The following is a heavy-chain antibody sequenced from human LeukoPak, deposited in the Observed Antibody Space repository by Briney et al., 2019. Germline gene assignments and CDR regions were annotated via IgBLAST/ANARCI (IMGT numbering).Heavy chain of an antibody. D-gene: IGHD6-19*01. Sequence: GGSLRLSCAASGFTFSSYGMHWVRQAPGKGLEWVAVISYGGSNKYYADSVKGRFTISRDNSKNTLYLQMHSLRTEDTAVYYCARASEPLGWIGWSFDYWGQGTLVTVSS. CDR2: ISYGGSNK. CDR1: GFTFSSYG. V-gene: IGHV3-30*03. CDR3: ARASEPLGWIGWSFDY. J-gene: IGHJ4*02.